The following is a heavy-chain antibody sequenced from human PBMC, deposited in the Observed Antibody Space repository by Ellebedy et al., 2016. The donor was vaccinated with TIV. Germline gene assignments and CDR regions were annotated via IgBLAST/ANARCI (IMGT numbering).Heavy chain of an antibody. CDR2: INHSGST. D-gene: IGHD6-6*01. J-gene: IGHJ4*02. V-gene: IGHV4-34*01. CDR3: ARQSRQQLVAYFDY. CDR1: GGSFSGYN. Sequence: SETLSLXXAVYGGSFSGYNWSWIRQSPGKGLEWIGEINHSGSTNCSPSLKSRITISFDTSRNRFSLKLSSLTAADTAVYYCARQSRQQLVAYFDYWGQGTLVTVSS.